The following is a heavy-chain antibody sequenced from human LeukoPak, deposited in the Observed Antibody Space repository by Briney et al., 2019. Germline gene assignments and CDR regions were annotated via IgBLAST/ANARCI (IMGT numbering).Heavy chain of an antibody. CDR3: AKVGGGYSSSSDFDY. Sequence: QAGGSLRLSCAASGFTFSSYAMSWVRQAAGKGLEWVSVSGGSGGSRYYADSVKGRFTISRNNSRNTLYLQMNSLRAEDTAVYYCAKVGGGYSSSSDFDYWGQGTLVTVSS. CDR1: GFTFSSYA. CDR2: SGGSGGSR. D-gene: IGHD6-6*01. V-gene: IGHV3-23*01. J-gene: IGHJ4*02.